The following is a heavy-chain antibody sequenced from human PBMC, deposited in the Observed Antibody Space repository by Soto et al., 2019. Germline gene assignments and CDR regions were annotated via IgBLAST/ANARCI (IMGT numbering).Heavy chain of an antibody. J-gene: IGHJ4*02. CDR1: GFTFSSYA. V-gene: IGHV3-23*01. CDR2: ISGSGGST. Sequence: GGSLRLSCAASGFTFSSYAMSWVRQAPGKGLEWVSAISGSGGSTYYADSVKGRFTITRDDSKNTLYLQMNSLSAEDTAVYYCAKDQRGAAAGSFDYWGQGTLVTVSS. D-gene: IGHD6-13*01. CDR3: AKDQRGAAAGSFDY.